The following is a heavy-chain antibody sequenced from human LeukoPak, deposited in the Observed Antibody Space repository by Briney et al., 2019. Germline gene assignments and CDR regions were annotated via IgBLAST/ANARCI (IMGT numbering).Heavy chain of an antibody. CDR2: IYHSGST. J-gene: IGHJ4*02. Sequence: PSETLSLTCTVSGGSISTYYWNWIRQPPGKGLEWIGYIYHSGSTNYNPSLQSRVTISVDTSKNQFSLKLSSVTAADTAVYYCARGSSSGWYGGDYWGQGTLVTVSS. CDR3: ARGSSSGWYGGDY. D-gene: IGHD6-19*01. V-gene: IGHV4-59*01. CDR1: GGSISTYY.